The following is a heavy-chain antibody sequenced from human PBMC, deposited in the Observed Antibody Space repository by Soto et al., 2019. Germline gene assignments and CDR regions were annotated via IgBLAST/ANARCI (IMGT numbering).Heavy chain of an antibody. V-gene: IGHV4-39*01. J-gene: IGHJ6*02. D-gene: IGHD2-15*01. Sequence: QLQLQESGPGLVKPSETLSLTCTVSGGSISSSSYYWGWIRQPPGKGLEWIGSIYYSGSTYYNPSLKSRVTISVDTSKNQFSLKLSSVTAADTAVYYCARQDCSGGSCPNYYYYYGMDVWGQVTTVTVSS. CDR1: GGSISSSSYY. CDR3: ARQDCSGGSCPNYYYYYGMDV. CDR2: IYYSGST.